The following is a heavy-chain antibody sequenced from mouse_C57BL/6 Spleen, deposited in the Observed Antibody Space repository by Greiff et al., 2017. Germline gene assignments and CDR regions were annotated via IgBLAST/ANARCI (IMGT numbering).Heavy chain of an antibody. CDR2: ISRGGDYI. CDR3: TREQTTTVFDY. V-gene: IGHV5-9-1*02. Sequence: EVKLVESGEGLVKPGGSLKLSCAASGFTFSSYAMSWVRQTPEKRLEWVAYISRGGDYIYYADTVKGRFTISRDNARNTLYLQMSSLKTEDTAMYYCTREQTTTVFDYWGQGTTLTVSS. J-gene: IGHJ2*01. CDR1: GFTFSSYA. D-gene: IGHD1-1*01.